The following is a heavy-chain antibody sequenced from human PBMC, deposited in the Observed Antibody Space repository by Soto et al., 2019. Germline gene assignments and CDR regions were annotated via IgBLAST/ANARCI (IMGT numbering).Heavy chain of an antibody. CDR1: GYTFTYYT. CDR2: ISSGNGNT. Sequence: QVQLVQSGAEVKEPGASVKVSCKASGYTFTYYTIHGVRQAPGQGLEWMGSISSGNGNTKFSQKFQDRVTFTRDTSAGTAYMELGSLRSEDTAVYYCARKRQLVYFDYWGQGTLVTVSS. J-gene: IGHJ4*02. CDR3: ARKRQLVYFDY. D-gene: IGHD6-6*01. V-gene: IGHV1-3*01.